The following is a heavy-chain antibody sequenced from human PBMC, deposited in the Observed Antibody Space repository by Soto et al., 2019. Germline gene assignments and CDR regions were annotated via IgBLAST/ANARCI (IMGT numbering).Heavy chain of an antibody. J-gene: IGHJ4*02. CDR1: GGSISSGGYS. D-gene: IGHD6-13*01. Sequence: SETLSLTCAVSGGSISSGGYSWSWIRQPPGKGLEWIGYIYHSGSTYYNPSLKSRVTISVDRSKNQSSLKLSSVTAADTAVYYCARRVAAAGTGYFDYWGQGTLVTVSS. CDR3: ARRVAAAGTGYFDY. CDR2: IYHSGST. V-gene: IGHV4-30-2*01.